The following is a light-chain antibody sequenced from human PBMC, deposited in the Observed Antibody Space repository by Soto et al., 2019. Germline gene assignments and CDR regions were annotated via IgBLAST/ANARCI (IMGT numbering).Light chain of an antibody. CDR1: QSISSNY. Sequence: EIVLTQSPGTLSLSPGERATLSCRASQSISSNYLAWYQQKPGQAPRLLIYVASSRASGIPDRFSGSGSGTDFTLTISKLEPEDFAVYYCQQYGSSLITFGQGTRLE. V-gene: IGKV3-20*01. CDR3: QQYGSSLIT. CDR2: VAS. J-gene: IGKJ5*01.